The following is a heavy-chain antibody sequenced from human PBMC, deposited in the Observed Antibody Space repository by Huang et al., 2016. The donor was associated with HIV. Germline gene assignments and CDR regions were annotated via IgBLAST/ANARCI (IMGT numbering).Heavy chain of an antibody. Sequence: QVQLQESGRGLVKPSETLSLTCTVSGGSISSSFYYWGWIRQSPGKGLEWIGSMYDSGSTYYNPSLKSRGTISKDTANSQFSLKLTSVTAADSAVYYCVRHRPNYDFWSGYYPYFDDWGQGTLVTVSS. CDR1: GGSISSSFYY. CDR2: MYDSGST. CDR3: VRHRPNYDFWSGYYPYFDD. J-gene: IGHJ4*02. D-gene: IGHD3-3*01. V-gene: IGHV4-39*01.